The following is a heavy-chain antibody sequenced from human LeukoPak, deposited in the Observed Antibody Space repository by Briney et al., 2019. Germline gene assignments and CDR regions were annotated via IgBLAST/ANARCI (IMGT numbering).Heavy chain of an antibody. CDR1: GGSVSSGSYY. Sequence: SETLSLTCTVSGGSVSSGSYYWSWIRQPPGKGLEWIGYIYYSGGTNYNPSLKSRVTISVDTSKNQFSLKLSSVTAADTAVYYCARGFIHYYDSSGYFDYWGQGTLVTVSS. CDR2: IYYSGGT. J-gene: IGHJ4*02. V-gene: IGHV4-61*01. CDR3: ARGFIHYYDSSGYFDY. D-gene: IGHD3-22*01.